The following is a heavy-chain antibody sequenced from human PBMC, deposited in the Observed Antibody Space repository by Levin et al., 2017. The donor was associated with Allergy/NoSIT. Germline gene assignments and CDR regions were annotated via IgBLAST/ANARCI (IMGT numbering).Heavy chain of an antibody. CDR2: IYRDGTST. CDR1: GFSFGNYW. CDR3: ARPLEYCGGDCYSYFDL. Sequence: GGSLRLSCAASGFSFGNYWMHWVRQAPGQGLVWVSRIYRDGTSTNYADSLKGRFTVSRDNAKNTLYLQMSSLRVDDTAVYYCARPLEYCGGDCYSYFDLWGPGTLVTVSS. V-gene: IGHV3-74*01. J-gene: IGHJ4*02. D-gene: IGHD2-21*02.